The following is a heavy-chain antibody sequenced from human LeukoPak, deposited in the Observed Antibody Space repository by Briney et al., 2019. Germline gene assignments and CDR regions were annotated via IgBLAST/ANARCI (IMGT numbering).Heavy chain of an antibody. CDR1: GLTFSSYW. D-gene: IGHD3-22*01. Sequence: GGSLRLSCAASGLTFSSYWMSWVRQAPGKGLEWVANIKQDGSEKYYVDSVKGRFTISRDNAKNSLYLQMNSLRAEDTAVYYCARSLYYYDSSGYYHPNYYYYGMDVWGQGTTVTVSS. CDR3: ARSLYYYDSSGYYHPNYYYYGMDV. J-gene: IGHJ6*02. CDR2: IKQDGSEK. V-gene: IGHV3-7*01.